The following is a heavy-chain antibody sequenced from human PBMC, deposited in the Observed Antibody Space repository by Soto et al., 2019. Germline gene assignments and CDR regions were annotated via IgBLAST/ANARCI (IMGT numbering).Heavy chain of an antibody. CDR1: GITFTSSA. J-gene: IGHJ6*03. Sequence: ASVKVSWKASGITFTSSAMQWGRQARGQRLEWIGWIVVGSGNTNYAQKFQERVTITRDMSTSTAYMELSSLRSEDTAVYYCAAGESFYYYYMDVWGKGTTVTVSS. CDR3: AAGESFYYYYMDV. CDR2: IVVGSGNT. D-gene: IGHD3-10*01. V-gene: IGHV1-58*02.